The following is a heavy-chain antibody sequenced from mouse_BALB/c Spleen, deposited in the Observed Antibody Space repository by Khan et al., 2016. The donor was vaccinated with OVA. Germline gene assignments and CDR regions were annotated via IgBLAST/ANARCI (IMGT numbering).Heavy chain of an antibody. CDR3: ARDRSYIHRWFAF. Sequence: VQLQESGPGLVAPSQSLSITCTVSGFSLTAYNVNWVRQPPGKGLEWLGMIWGDGSTDYNSALKSRLSINKDNSKSQVFLKMNSLQTDDTARYYCARDRSYIHRWFAFWGQGTLVTVSA. V-gene: IGHV2-6-7*01. CDR1: GFSLTAYN. J-gene: IGHJ3*01. D-gene: IGHD1-1*01. CDR2: IWGDGST.